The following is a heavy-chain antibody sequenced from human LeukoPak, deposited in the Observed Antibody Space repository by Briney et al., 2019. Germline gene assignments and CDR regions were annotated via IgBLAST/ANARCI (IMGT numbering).Heavy chain of an antibody. J-gene: IGHJ6*02. CDR1: GGTFSSYA. CDR3: ARITLAVPAAIGMVADYYYYYGMDV. V-gene: IGHV1-69*13. CDR2: IIPIFGTA. Sequence: ASVKVSCKASGGTFSSYAISWVRQAPGQGLEWMGGIIPIFGTANYAQKFQGRVTITADESTSTAYMELSSLRSEDTAVYYCARITLAVPAAIGMVADYYYYYGMDVWGQGTTVTVSS. D-gene: IGHD2-2*02.